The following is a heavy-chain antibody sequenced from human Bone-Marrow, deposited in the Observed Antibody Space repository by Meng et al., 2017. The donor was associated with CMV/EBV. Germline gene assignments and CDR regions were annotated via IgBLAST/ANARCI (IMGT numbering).Heavy chain of an antibody. CDR2: ISAYNGNT. Sequence: ASEMVSCKASAYTFTSYGISWVRQAPGQGLEWMGWISAYNGNTNYAQRLQGRVTMTTDTSTSTAYMEVRSLRSDDTAVYYCARSLVTRSKNSIVVVPAAISYWGPGTLVTGSS. J-gene: IGHJ4*02. D-gene: IGHD2-2*02. V-gene: IGHV1-18*01. CDR1: AYTFTSYG. CDR3: ARSLVTRSKNSIVVVPAAISY.